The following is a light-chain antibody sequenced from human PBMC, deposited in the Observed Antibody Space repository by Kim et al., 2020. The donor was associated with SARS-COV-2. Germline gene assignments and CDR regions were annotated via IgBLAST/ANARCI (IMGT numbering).Light chain of an antibody. J-gene: IGLJ7*01. CDR2: EDN. V-gene: IGLV6-57*01. CDR1: SGSIASNY. CDR3: QSYDSSNHFV. Sequence: NFMLTQPHSVSASPGKTVTISCTRSSGSIASNYVQWYQQRPGSSPTTVIYEDNQRPSGVPDRFSGSIDSSSNSASLTISGLKTEDEADYYCQSYDSSNHFVFGGGTQLTVL.